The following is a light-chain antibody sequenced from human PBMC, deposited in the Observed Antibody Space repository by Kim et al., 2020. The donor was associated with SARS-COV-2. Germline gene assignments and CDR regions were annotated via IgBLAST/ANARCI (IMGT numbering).Light chain of an antibody. CDR3: QSYDSSLSIGV. CDR2: DNN. Sequence: QRVTISCTGSRPNIGAGFDAHWYQQLPGTVPKLPFYDNNSRPSGVPDRFSASKSGTSASLAITGLQAEDEADYYCQSYDSSLSIGVFGGGTQLTVL. CDR1: RPNIGAGFD. V-gene: IGLV1-40*01. J-gene: IGLJ3*02.